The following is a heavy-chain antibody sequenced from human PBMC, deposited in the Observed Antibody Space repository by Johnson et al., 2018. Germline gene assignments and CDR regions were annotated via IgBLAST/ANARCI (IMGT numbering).Heavy chain of an antibody. CDR3: AKYSLGYYYDSSGRDAFDI. J-gene: IGHJ3*02. V-gene: IGHV3-23*04. CDR2: ISGSGGST. D-gene: IGHD3-22*01. Sequence: VQLVQSGGGLVQPGGSLRLSCAASGFTFSSYAMSWVRQAPGKGLEWVSAISGSGGSTYYADSVKGRFTISRDNSKNTLYLQMNSLRAEDTAVYYCAKYSLGYYYDSSGRDAFDIWGQGTMVTVSS. CDR1: GFTFSSYA.